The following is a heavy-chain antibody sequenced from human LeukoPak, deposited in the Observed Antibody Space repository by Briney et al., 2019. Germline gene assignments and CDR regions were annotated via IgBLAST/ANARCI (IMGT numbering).Heavy chain of an antibody. CDR3: AKGGSFTMIVVNVDY. Sequence: GGSLRLSCAASGFTFSSHGMHWVRQAPGKGLEWVAVIWYDGSNTYYADSVTGRFTISRDNSKNTLYLQMNSLGAEDTAVYYCAKGGSFTMIVVNVDYWGQGTLVTVSS. J-gene: IGHJ4*02. CDR1: GFTFSSHG. CDR2: IWYDGSNT. V-gene: IGHV3-33*06. D-gene: IGHD3-22*01.